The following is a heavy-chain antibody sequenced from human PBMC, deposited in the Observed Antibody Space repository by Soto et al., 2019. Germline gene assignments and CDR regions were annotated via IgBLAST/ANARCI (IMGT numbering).Heavy chain of an antibody. CDR3: GVYKAGSGGNGD. Sequence: QVQVQESGPGLVKPSETLSLTCAVSGVSVTSGSHHFLWIRQPPGKGLEWIGQTGSTNYNPSLKNRISISLDASKNRFSLKLSSVTSADTAVYYYGVYKAGSGGNGDCGKGSLVTISS. V-gene: IGHV4-61*01. CDR2: QTGST. D-gene: IGHD6-19*01. J-gene: IGHJ1*01. CDR1: GVSVTSGSHH.